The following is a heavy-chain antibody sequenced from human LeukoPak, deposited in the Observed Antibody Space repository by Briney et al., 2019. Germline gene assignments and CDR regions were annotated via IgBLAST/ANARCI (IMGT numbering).Heavy chain of an antibody. J-gene: IGHJ4*02. CDR2: INPNSGAT. D-gene: IGHD5-12*01. V-gene: IGHV1-2*02. Sequence: GESLKISCKASGYTFTGYYMHWVRQAPGQGLEWMGWINPNSGATNYAQKFQGRVTMTRDTSISTAYMELSRLRSDDTAVYYCARGPGGGYDWLGYWGQGTLVTVSS. CDR3: ARGPGGGYDWLGY. CDR1: GYTFTGYY.